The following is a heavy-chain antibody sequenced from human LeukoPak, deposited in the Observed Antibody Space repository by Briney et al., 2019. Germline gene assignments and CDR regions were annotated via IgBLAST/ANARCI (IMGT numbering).Heavy chain of an antibody. D-gene: IGHD3-3*01. CDR3: ARAYDFWSGYLNWFDP. Sequence: SETLSLTCTVSGGSISSSSYYWGWIRQPPGQGLEWRGSIYCSGSTYYNPSLKSRVTISVDTSKNQFSLKLSSVTAADTAVYYCARAYDFWSGYLNWFDPWGQGTLVTVSS. J-gene: IGHJ5*02. V-gene: IGHV4-39*07. CDR1: GGSISSSSYY. CDR2: IYCSGST.